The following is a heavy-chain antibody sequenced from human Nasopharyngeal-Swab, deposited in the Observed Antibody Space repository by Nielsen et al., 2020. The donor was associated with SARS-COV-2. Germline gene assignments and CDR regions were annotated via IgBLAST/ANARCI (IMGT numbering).Heavy chain of an antibody. D-gene: IGHD1-1*01. Sequence: KVSCKASGYSFATYWITWVRQMSGKGLEWMGRIDPSDSYSMYSPSFQGHVTFSADKSTSTAFLEWSSLKAPDTAMYYCVGHSSTGTYAFANWGQGTLVTVSS. CDR1: GYSFATYW. CDR2: IDPSDSYS. CDR3: VGHSSTGTYAFAN. J-gene: IGHJ4*02. V-gene: IGHV5-10-1*01.